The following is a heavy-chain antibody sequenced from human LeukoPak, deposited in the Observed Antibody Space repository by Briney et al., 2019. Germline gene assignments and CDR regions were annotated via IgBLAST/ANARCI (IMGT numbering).Heavy chain of an antibody. J-gene: IGHJ4*02. CDR2: IIPIFGTA. D-gene: IGHD3-16*01. CDR3: ASRAFGGVTQFAY. CDR1: GGTFSSYA. V-gene: IGHV1-69*13. Sequence: GASVNVSCKASGGTFSSYAISWVRQAPGQGLEWMGGIIPIFGTANYAQKFQGRVTITADESTSTAYMELSSLRSEDTAVYYCASRAFGGVTQFAYWGQGTLVTVSS.